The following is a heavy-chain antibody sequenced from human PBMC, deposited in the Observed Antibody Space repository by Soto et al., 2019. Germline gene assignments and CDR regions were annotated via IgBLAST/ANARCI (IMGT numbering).Heavy chain of an antibody. CDR3: ARISGYCYWDC. CDR1: GYTFTSYA. J-gene: IGHJ4*02. V-gene: IGHV1-3*01. Sequence: ASGKVSCKASGYTFTSYAMHWVRQAPGQRLDWVAWINAGNGNTKYSPKFQGRVTITRDTSGSTAYMELSSLRSEDTAVYYCARISGYCYWDCCGQGTLVTVSS. CDR2: INAGNGNT. D-gene: IGHD3-22*01.